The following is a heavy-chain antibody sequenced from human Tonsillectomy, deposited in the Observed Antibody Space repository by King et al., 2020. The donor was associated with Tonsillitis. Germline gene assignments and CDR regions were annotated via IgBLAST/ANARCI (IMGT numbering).Heavy chain of an antibody. Sequence: VQLVQSGAEVKKPGSSVNVSCKASGGTFSSFAISWLRQAPGQGLEWIGGIIPIFGTANYAQKFQGRVTITAEESTSTAYMELSSLRSEDTAVYYCARKSHESWFDPWGQGTLVTVSS. CDR3: ARKSHESWFDP. V-gene: IGHV1-69*01. CDR1: GGTFSSFA. CDR2: IIPIFGTA. J-gene: IGHJ5*02.